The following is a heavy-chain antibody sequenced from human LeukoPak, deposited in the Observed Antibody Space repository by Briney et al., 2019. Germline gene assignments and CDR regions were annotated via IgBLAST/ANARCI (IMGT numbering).Heavy chain of an antibody. J-gene: IGHJ6*03. CDR3: ARGRVSSSTWYSTYYYYFYMDV. CDR2: IYYSGST. Sequence: SETLSLTCTVSGGSISSYYWSWIRQPPGKGLEWIGYIYYSGSTNFNPSLNGRVSISRDTSKNLFSLRLRSVTAADTAVYFCARGRVSSSTWYSTYYYYFYMDVWGKGTTVTVSS. V-gene: IGHV4-59*01. CDR1: GGSISSYY. D-gene: IGHD1-1*01.